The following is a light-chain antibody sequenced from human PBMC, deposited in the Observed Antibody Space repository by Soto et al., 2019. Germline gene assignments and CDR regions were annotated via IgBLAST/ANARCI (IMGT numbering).Light chain of an antibody. CDR2: GVF. CDR3: QQYGSSSTWT. V-gene: IGKV3-20*01. J-gene: IGKJ1*01. Sequence: EIVLTQSPDTLSLSPGERATLSCRASQSGSSSYLAWYQQRPGQPPRLLIYGVFTRADDIPDRFSGSGSGTDFTLTISRLEPEDFAVYYCQQYGSSSTWTFGQGTKVDIK. CDR1: QSGSSSY.